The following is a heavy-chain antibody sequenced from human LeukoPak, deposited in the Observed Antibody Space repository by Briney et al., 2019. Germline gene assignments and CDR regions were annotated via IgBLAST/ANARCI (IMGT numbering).Heavy chain of an antibody. Sequence: GGSLRLSCAGSGFTLGNSWMNWFRQTPGKGLEWVANIKQDGSEKYVDSVKGRFTISRDIAKTSLYLQMNSLRAEDTAVYYCAREASSHFTWGQGTLVTVSS. CDR3: AREASSHFT. J-gene: IGHJ5*02. D-gene: IGHD3-3*02. V-gene: IGHV3-7*01. CDR2: IKQDGSEK. CDR1: GFTLGNSW.